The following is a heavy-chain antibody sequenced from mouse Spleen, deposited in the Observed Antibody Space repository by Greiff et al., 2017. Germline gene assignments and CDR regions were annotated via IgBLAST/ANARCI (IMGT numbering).Heavy chain of an antibody. CDR2: ISNLAYSI. V-gene: IGHV5-15*01. D-gene: IGHD1-1*01. J-gene: IGHJ1*03. CDR3: AKQGYYCDSSDWYFDV. CDR1: GFTFSDYG. Sequence: EVKLMESGGGLVQPGGSLKLSCAASGFTFSDYGMAWVRQAPRKGPEWVAFISNLAYSIYYADTVTGRFTISRENAKNTLYLEMSSLRSEDTAVYYGAKQGYYCDSSDWYFDVWGTGTTVTVSS.